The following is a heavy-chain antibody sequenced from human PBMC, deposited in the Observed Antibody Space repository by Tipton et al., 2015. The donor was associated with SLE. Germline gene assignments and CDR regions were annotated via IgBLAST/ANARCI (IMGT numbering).Heavy chain of an antibody. CDR3: ARDVGGMGIDYYFDY. V-gene: IGHV3-30*02. J-gene: IGHJ4*02. CDR1: GFTFSSYG. D-gene: IGHD7-27*01. CDR2: IRYDGSNK. Sequence: SGFTFSSYGMHWVRQAPGKGLEWVAFIRYDGSNKYYADSVKGRFTISRDNSKNTLYLQMNSLRAEDTAVYYCARDVGGMGIDYYFDYWGQGTLVTVSS.